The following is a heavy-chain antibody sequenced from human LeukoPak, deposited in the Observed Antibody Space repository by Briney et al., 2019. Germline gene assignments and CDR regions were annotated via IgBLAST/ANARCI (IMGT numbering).Heavy chain of an antibody. J-gene: IGHJ4*02. D-gene: IGHD5-24*01. CDR1: GYSFTSYW. CDR2: IYPGDSDT. Sequence: GESLKISCKGSGYSFTSYWIGWVRQMPGKGLGWMGIIYPGDSDTGYSPSFQGQVTISADKSISTAYLQWSSLKASDTAMYYCARHVGDGYNYVDYWGQGTLVTVSS. V-gene: IGHV5-51*01. CDR3: ARHVGDGYNYVDY.